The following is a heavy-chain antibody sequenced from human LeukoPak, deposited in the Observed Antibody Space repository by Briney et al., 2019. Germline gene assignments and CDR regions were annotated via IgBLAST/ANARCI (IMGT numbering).Heavy chain of an antibody. CDR3: ARSGSSVDY. CDR2: IIPIFGTA. J-gene: IGHJ4*02. V-gene: IGHV1-69*01. Sequence: KVSXXAXGGXFXSYAISWVRQAPGQGLEWMGGIIPIFGTANYAQKFQGRVTITADESTSTAYMELSSLRSEDTAVYYCARSGSSVDYWGQGTLVTVSS. D-gene: IGHD6-6*01. CDR1: GGXFXSYA.